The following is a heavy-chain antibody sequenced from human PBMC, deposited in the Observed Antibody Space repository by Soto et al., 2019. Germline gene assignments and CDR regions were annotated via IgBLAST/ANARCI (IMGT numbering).Heavy chain of an antibody. Sequence: SETRSRTCTVSGGSISSGGYYWNWIRQPPGKGLEWIGYIYYTGTTKYNPSLKSRATLSVDTAKNRFSLNLTSLTAADTAVYYCARGDWFHPWGQGTLVTVSS. CDR1: GGSISSGGYY. V-gene: IGHV4-30-4*01. CDR2: IYYTGTT. J-gene: IGHJ5*02. CDR3: ARGDWFHP.